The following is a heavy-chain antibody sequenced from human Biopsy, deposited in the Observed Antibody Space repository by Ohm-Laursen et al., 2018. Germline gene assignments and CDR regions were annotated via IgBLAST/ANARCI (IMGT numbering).Heavy chain of an antibody. CDR3: ARVRGGFLEWFDY. V-gene: IGHV4-59*01. CDR1: RDSISNYY. D-gene: IGHD3-3*01. CDR2: IYYTGST. Sequence: SETLSLTCIVSRDSISNYYWTWVRQSPGKGLEWIGYIYYTGSTNYNPSVKSRVTISVDTSKNQFSLKLNSVTAADTAVYFCARVRGGFLEWFDYWGQGTLITVSS. J-gene: IGHJ5*01.